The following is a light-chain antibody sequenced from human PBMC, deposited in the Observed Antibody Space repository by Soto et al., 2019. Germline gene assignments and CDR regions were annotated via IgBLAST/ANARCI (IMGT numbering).Light chain of an antibody. CDR3: QQYNEYLYT. CDR2: DAS. CDR1: PSISTW. Sequence: EIQMTQSPSTLSASVGDRVTITCRASPSISTWVAWYQQRPGKAPKVLIYDASNLQSGVPSRFSGSGSGTEFTLTISSLQPDDFATYFCQQYNEYLYTFGQGTKLEIK. V-gene: IGKV1-5*01. J-gene: IGKJ2*01.